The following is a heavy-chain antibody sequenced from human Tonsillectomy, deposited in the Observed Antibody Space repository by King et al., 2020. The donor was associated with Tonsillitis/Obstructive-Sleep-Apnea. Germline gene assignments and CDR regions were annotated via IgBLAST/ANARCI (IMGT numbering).Heavy chain of an antibody. CDR3: TTAFYYDKSGYYDDAFDI. V-gene: IGHV4-59*03. Sequence: QLQESGPGLVKPSETLSLTCSVSGGSIRNYYWSWIRQPPGKGLEWIGYTHYSARTKYNSSLKSRVTISIEASTTQFSLKLSSLTAADTAVYYCTTAFYYDKSGYYDDAFDIWGQGTMVAVSS. D-gene: IGHD3-22*01. CDR1: GGSIRNYY. CDR2: THYSART. J-gene: IGHJ3*02.